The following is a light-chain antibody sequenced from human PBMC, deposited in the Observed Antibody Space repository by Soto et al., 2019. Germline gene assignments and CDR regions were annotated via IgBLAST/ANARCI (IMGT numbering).Light chain of an antibody. CDR1: SSDVGAYNY. Sequence: QSALTQPPSASGSPGQSVTISCTGTSSDVGAYNYVSWYQQHAGKAPKLVIYEVTKRPSGVPDRFSGSKSANTGSLTVSGLKAEDEADYYCSSVASSNTWVFGGGTK. CDR3: SSVASSNTWV. V-gene: IGLV2-8*01. CDR2: EVT. J-gene: IGLJ3*02.